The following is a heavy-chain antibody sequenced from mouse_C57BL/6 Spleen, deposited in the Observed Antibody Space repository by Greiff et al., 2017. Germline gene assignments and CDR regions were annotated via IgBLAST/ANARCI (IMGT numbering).Heavy chain of an antibody. Sequence: VKLVESGAELVKPGASVQLSCQASGYTFTEYTLPLGKQRDGQGLDWIWWFFPGSGSRKYNEKFKDKATLTADKSSSTVYMELSRLTSEDSAVYFCARHERDDYDYFDYWGQGTTLTVSS. CDR2: FFPGSGSR. CDR3: ARHERDDYDYFDY. J-gene: IGHJ2*01. V-gene: IGHV1-62-2*01. CDR1: GYTFTEYT. D-gene: IGHD2-4*01.